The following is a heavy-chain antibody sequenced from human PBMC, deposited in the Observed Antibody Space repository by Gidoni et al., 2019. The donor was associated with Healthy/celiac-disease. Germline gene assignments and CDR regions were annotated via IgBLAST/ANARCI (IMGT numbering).Heavy chain of an antibody. CDR1: GSSFTSVW. CDR3: ARILGSEQPSGMDV. D-gene: IGHD2-8*02. J-gene: IGHJ6*02. CDR2: IYPGDSVP. V-gene: IGHV5-51*01. Sequence: EVQLVKSGAEVKTPGASLKISCKGSGSSFTSVWIGWVRQMPGKGLEWMGIIYPGDSVPRYSPSFQCQVTISADKSISTAYLQWSSLNASDTAMYYCARILGSEQPSGMDVWGQGTTVTVSS.